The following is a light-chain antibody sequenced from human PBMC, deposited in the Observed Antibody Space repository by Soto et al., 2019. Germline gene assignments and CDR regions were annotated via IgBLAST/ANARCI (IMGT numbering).Light chain of an antibody. CDR2: EAS. CDR1: QSISSW. V-gene: IGKV1-5*01. Sequence: DIQMTQSPSTLSASVGDRFTITCRASQSISSWLAWYQQKPGKAPKLLIHEASRLETGVPSRFSGSESGTEFTLTISGLHAEDSATYYCQQYTNFHITLSGGTKVDIK. J-gene: IGKJ4*01. CDR3: QQYTNFHIT.